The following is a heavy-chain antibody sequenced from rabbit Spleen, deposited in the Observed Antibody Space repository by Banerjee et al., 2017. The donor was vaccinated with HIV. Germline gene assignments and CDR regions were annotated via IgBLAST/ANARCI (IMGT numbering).Heavy chain of an antibody. D-gene: IGHD4-1*01. J-gene: IGHJ4*01. V-gene: IGHV1S40*01. CDR1: GFSFSNKYY. Sequence: QSSEESGGDLVKPGASLTLTCTASGFSFSNKYYMCWVRQAPGKGLEWIACIYGGSSGSTYYASWAKGRFTISKTSSTTVTLQMTSLTAADTATYFCARYLVVAGALSLWGPGTLVTVS. CDR3: ARYLVVAGALSL. CDR2: IYGGSSGST.